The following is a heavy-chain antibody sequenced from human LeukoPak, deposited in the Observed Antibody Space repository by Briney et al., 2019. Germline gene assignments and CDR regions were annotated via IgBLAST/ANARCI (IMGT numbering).Heavy chain of an antibody. CDR3: ARGYYDSSGYYWWYFDY. Sequence: SETLSLTCTVSGGSISSYYWSWIRQPAGKGLEWIGRIYTSGSTNYNPSLKSRVTMSVDTSKNQFSLKLSSVTAADTAVYYCARGYYDSSGYYWWYFDYWGQGTLVTVSS. V-gene: IGHV4-4*07. CDR1: GGSISSYY. CDR2: IYTSGST. J-gene: IGHJ4*02. D-gene: IGHD3-22*01.